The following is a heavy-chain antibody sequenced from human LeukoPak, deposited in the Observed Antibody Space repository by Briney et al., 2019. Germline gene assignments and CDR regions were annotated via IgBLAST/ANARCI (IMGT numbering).Heavy chain of an antibody. CDR2: IKQDGSEK. CDR1: GFTFSTYW. V-gene: IGHV3-7*01. CDR3: SSCDGFYF. J-gene: IGHJ4*02. Sequence: PGGSLTLSCTTSGFTFSTYWMSWVRQAPGKGLEWVANIKQDGSEKYYVDSVKGRFTISRDNARNSLYLQMNSLQAEDTAVYYRSSCDGFYFWGLGTLVTVSS.